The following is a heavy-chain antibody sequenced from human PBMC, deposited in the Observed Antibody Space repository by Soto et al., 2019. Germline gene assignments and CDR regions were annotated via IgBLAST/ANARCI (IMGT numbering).Heavy chain of an antibody. CDR2: ISGNGGRT. J-gene: IGHJ6*02. CDR3: AKTAVYTDYQYGLDV. Sequence: VRQKTRKGLESVSGISGNGGRTYYTDSVKGRFTISRDDSKNTLYLQMNSLRAEDTAVYYCAKTAVYTDYQYGLDVWGQGTTVTV. V-gene: IGHV3-23*01.